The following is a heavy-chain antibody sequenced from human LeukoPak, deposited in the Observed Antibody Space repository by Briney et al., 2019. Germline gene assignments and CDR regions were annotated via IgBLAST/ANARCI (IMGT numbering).Heavy chain of an antibody. D-gene: IGHD3-16*01. Sequence: PGGSLRLSCAASGFTFSNYAMSWVRQAPGKGLEWVSYISSSSSTIYYADSVKGRFTNSRDNAKNALYLQMNSLRAEDTAVYYCARDLLGGVFDYWGQGTLVTVSS. CDR1: GFTFSNYA. V-gene: IGHV3-48*01. CDR2: ISSSSSTI. J-gene: IGHJ4*02. CDR3: ARDLLGGVFDY.